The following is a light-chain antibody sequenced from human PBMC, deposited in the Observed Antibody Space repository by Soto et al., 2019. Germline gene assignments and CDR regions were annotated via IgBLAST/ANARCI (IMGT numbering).Light chain of an antibody. CDR2: YDS. V-gene: IGLV3-21*04. Sequence: SYELTQPPSVSVAPEKTATITCGGNNIGNKRVHWYRQKPGQAPVLLISYDSDRPSGIPERFSGSNSENTATLTISRVEAGDEAGYCWQVWDIQTDNYVFGSGTKLTVL. J-gene: IGLJ1*01. CDR3: QVWDIQTDNYV. CDR1: NIGNKR.